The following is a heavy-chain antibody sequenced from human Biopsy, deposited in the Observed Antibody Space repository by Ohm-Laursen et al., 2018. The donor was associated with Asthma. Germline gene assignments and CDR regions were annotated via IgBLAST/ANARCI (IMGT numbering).Heavy chain of an antibody. V-gene: IGHV1-18*01. CDR1: GYTFNSAG. CDR2: ISVYNGNT. D-gene: IGHD3-10*01. CDR3: TRAVDYSHYYGIDV. J-gene: IGHJ6*02. Sequence: ASVKVSCKTSGYTFNSAGITWVRQAPGQGLEWMGWISVYNGNTKVAQKLQDRVTVITDTSTSTAYMELRSLRSDDTAVYFCTRAVDYSHYYGIDVWGQGTTVTVS.